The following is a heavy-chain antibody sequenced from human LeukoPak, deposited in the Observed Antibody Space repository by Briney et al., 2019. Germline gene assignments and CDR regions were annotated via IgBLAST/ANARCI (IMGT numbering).Heavy chain of an antibody. Sequence: PGGSLRLSCAASGFTFSRYAMTWVRQAPGKGLEWVSTISGSGDTTNYADSVKGRFTISRDNARNSLYLQMNSLRAEDTAVYYCARGDSSGYYFDYWGQGTLVTVSS. D-gene: IGHD3-22*01. V-gene: IGHV3-21*01. CDR2: ISGSGDTT. CDR1: GFTFSRYA. CDR3: ARGDSSGYYFDY. J-gene: IGHJ4*02.